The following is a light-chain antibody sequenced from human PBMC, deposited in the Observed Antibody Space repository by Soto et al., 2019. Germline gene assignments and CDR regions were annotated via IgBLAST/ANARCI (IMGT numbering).Light chain of an antibody. Sequence: EIVLTQSPATLSLSPGERATLSCRASQSVSSYLAWYQQKPGQAPRLLIYDASNRATGIPARFSGSGSVTDFTLTISSLEPEDFAVDYCQQRSNWRFTFGPGTKVDIK. J-gene: IGKJ3*01. CDR2: DAS. V-gene: IGKV3-11*01. CDR3: QQRSNWRFT. CDR1: QSVSSY.